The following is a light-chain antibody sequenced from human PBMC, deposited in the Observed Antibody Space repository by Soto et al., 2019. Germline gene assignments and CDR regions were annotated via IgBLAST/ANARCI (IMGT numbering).Light chain of an antibody. J-gene: IGKJ1*01. Sequence: DIQMTQSPSSLSASVGDRVTITCRASQSISSYLNWYQQKPGKAPKLLIYAASSLQSGVPSRFSGSGSGTDFTLAISSLQPEDFATYYCQQANSFPQMFGQGTKVDIK. CDR1: QSISSY. CDR2: AAS. V-gene: IGKV1-39*01. CDR3: QQANSFPQM.